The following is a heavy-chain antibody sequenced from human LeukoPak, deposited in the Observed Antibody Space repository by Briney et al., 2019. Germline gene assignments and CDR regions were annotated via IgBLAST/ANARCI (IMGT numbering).Heavy chain of an antibody. CDR3: ARLPLGQWLLIDY. CDR2: IYYSGST. Sequence: SETLSLTCTVSGGSISSYYWSWIRQPPGKGLEWIGYIYYSGSTNYNPSLKSRVTISVDTSKNQFSLKLSSVTAADTAVYYCARLPLGQWLLIDYWGQGTLVTVSS. D-gene: IGHD6-19*01. CDR1: GGSISSYY. J-gene: IGHJ4*02. V-gene: IGHV4-59*08.